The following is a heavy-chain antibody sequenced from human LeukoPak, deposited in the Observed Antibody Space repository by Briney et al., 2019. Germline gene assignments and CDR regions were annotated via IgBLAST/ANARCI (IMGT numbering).Heavy chain of an antibody. Sequence: PSETLSLTCTVSGGSISSYYWSWIRQPPGKGLEWIGYIYYSGSTNYNPSLKSRVTISVDTSKNQFSLKLSSVTAADTAVYYCARAPTMLDAFDIWGQGTMVTVSS. J-gene: IGHJ3*02. CDR1: GGSISSYY. V-gene: IGHV4-59*01. CDR3: ARAPTMLDAFDI. D-gene: IGHD3-10*01. CDR2: IYYSGST.